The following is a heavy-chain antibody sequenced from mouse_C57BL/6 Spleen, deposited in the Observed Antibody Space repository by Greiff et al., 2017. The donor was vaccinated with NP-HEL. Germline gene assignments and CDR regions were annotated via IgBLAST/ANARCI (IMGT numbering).Heavy chain of an antibody. V-gene: IGHV1-82*01. CDR2: IYPGDGDT. CDR1: GYAFSSSW. D-gene: IGHD1-1*01. CDR3: ARDITPDYFDY. Sequence: VQLQQSGPELVKPGASVKISCKASGYAFSSSWMNWVKQRPGKGLEWIGRIYPGDGDTNYNGKFKGKATLTADKSSSTAYMQLSSLTSEDSAVYFCARDITPDYFDYWGQGTTLTVSS. J-gene: IGHJ2*01.